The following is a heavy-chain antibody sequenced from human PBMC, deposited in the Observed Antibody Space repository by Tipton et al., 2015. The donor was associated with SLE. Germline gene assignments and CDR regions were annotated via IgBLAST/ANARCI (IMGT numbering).Heavy chain of an antibody. CDR3: ARARRRQWLDN. CDR2: VHSSGST. V-gene: IGHV4-59*01. D-gene: IGHD6-19*01. CDR1: GGSISSYY. J-gene: IGHJ4*02. Sequence: TLSLTCTVSGGSISSYYWSWIRQPPGKRLEWIGHVHSSGSTDYNPSLKSRVTVSIGPSKDQFSLRLSSVTAADTAVYYCARARRRQWLDNWGQGTQVTVSS.